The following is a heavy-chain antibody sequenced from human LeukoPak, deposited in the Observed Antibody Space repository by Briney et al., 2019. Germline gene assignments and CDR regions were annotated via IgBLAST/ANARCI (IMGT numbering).Heavy chain of an antibody. J-gene: IGHJ4*02. D-gene: IGHD6-13*01. CDR1: GYTFTSYA. CDR2: INTNTGNP. V-gene: IGHV7-4-1*02. Sequence: GASVKVSCKAFGYTFTSYAMNWVRQAPGQGLEWMGWINTNTGNPTYAQGFTGRFVFSLDTSVSTAYLQISSLKAEDTAVYYCATSVAAAGIYFDYWGQGTLVTVSS. CDR3: ATSVAAAGIYFDY.